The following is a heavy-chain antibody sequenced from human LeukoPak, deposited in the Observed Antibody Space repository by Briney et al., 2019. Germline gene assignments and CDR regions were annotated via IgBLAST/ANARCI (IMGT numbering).Heavy chain of an antibody. Sequence: GGSLRLSCAASGFTFNVYSMNWVRQAPGKGLEWVSSISSNSKYIYYADSMRGRFTVSRDNAKNSLFLQLNSLRAEDTAVYYCARVTPYSIAAYDYWGQGTLVTVSS. CDR3: ARVTPYSIAAYDY. CDR2: ISSNSKYI. D-gene: IGHD6-6*01. CDR1: GFTFNVYS. J-gene: IGHJ4*02. V-gene: IGHV3-21*01.